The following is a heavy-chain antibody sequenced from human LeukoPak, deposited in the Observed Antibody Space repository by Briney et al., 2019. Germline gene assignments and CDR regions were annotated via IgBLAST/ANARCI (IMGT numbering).Heavy chain of an antibody. Sequence: KPSETLSLTCTVSGASISSSYWSWIRQPPGKGLEWIGYIYPSGSTLYNPSLKSRVTISADTSKNQFSLKLSSVTAADTAVYYCARREIRDGYHSAFDCWGQGTLVTVSS. CDR2: IYPSGST. D-gene: IGHD5-24*01. CDR1: GASISSSY. V-gene: IGHV4-4*09. J-gene: IGHJ4*02. CDR3: ARREIRDGYHSAFDC.